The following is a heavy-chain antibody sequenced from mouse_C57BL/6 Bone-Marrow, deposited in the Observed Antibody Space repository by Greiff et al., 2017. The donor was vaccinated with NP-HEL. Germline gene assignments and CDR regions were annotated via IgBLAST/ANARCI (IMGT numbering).Heavy chain of an antibody. Sequence: EVQLQQSGPGLAKPSQTLSLTCSVTGYSITSDYWNWIRKFPGNKLEYMGYISYSGSTYYNPSLKSRISITRDTSKNQYYLQLNSVTTEDTATYYCARSDYYGSSPGYAMDYWGQGTSVTVSS. CDR3: ARSDYYGSSPGYAMDY. V-gene: IGHV3-8*01. D-gene: IGHD1-1*01. CDR2: ISYSGST. J-gene: IGHJ4*01. CDR1: GYSITSDY.